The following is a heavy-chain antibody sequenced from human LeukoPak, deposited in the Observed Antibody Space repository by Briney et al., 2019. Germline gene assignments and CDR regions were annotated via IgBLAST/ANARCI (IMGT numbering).Heavy chain of an antibody. CDR3: ARGMGSVAVAGTVTQEYYFDY. CDR2: IIPIFGTA. D-gene: IGHD6-19*01. J-gene: IGHJ4*02. Sequence: LRASVKVSCQASRYTFTKYFTQWVRQAPGQGLEWMGGIIPIFGTANYAQKFQGRVTITTDESTSTAYMELSSLRSEDTAVYYCARGMGSVAVAGTVTQEYYFDYWGQGTLVTVSS. V-gene: IGHV1-69*05. CDR1: RYTFTKYF.